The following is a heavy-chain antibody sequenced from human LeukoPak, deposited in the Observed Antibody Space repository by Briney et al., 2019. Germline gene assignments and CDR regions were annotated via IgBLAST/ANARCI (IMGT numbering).Heavy chain of an antibody. J-gene: IGHJ4*02. CDR3: AKGGDYGFGELLPHFDY. V-gene: IGHV3-74*01. CDR1: GFTFSSYW. CDR2: INTDGSST. D-gene: IGHD3-10*01. Sequence: QPGGSLRLSCAASGFTFSSYWMHWVRQAPGKGLVWVSHINTDGSSTNYADSVKGRFTISRDNAKNSLYLQMNSLRAEDTALYYCAKGGDYGFGELLPHFDYWGQGTLVTVSS.